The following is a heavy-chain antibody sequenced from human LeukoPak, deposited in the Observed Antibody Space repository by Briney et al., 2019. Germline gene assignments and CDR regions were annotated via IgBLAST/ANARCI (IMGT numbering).Heavy chain of an antibody. CDR3: ARSSGGGYCSSTSCPMDV. Sequence: PSETLSLTCAVSGDSISSSSHHWGWIRQSPGKGLEWIGSIYYGRTTYYNPSLNSRVTISLDTSKNQFSLKLNSVTAADTAVYYCARSSGGGYCSSTSCPMDVWGQGTTVTVSS. CDR1: GDSISSSSHH. V-gene: IGHV4-39*07. D-gene: IGHD2-2*01. CDR2: IYYGRTT. J-gene: IGHJ6*02.